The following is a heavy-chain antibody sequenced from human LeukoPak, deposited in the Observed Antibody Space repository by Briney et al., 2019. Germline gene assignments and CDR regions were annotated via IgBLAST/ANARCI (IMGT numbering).Heavy chain of an antibody. J-gene: IGHJ4*02. CDR1: GGSFSGYY. D-gene: IGHD6-19*01. Sequence: SETLSLTCGVYGGSFSGYYWSWIRLPPGRGLEWIGEINQRGSTNYNPSLKSRVTISVDTSKNQFSLKLRSVTAADTGLYYCATKYSVAVAVNPPYFDYWGQGNLVTVSS. CDR2: INQRGST. CDR3: ATKYSVAVAVNPPYFDY. V-gene: IGHV4-34*01.